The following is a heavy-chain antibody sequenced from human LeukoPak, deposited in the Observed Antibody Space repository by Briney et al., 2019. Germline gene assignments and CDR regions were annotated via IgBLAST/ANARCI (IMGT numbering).Heavy chain of an antibody. J-gene: IGHJ4*02. CDR2: MNPNSGNT. Sequence: ASVKVSCKASGYTFTSYDINWVRQATGQGLEWMGWMNPNSGNTGYAQKFQGRVTMTRNTSISTAYIELSSLRSEDTAVYYCARAGVYDILTGYYRDYWGRGTLVTVSS. CDR3: ARAGVYDILTGYYRDY. D-gene: IGHD3-9*01. CDR1: GYTFTSYD. V-gene: IGHV1-8*01.